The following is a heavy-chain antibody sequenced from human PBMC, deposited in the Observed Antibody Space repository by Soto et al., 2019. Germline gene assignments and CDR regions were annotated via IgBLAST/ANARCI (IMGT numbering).Heavy chain of an antibody. J-gene: IGHJ5*02. V-gene: IGHV4-31*03. D-gene: IGHD2-21*01. CDR2: IYYSGSP. CDR3: AIARDRLIDP. Sequence: SETLSLTCTVSGGSISSGAYYWSRIRQHPGKGLEWIGYIYYSGSPYYNPSLKSRVTISVDTSKNQFALKQCSGTAADTAVYYGAIARDRLIDPWGQGTLVTVSS. CDR1: GGSISSGAYY.